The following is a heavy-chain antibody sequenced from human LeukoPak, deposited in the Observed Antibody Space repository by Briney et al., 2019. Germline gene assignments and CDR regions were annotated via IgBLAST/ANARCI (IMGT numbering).Heavy chain of an antibody. CDR1: GGSFSGYY. J-gene: IGHJ5*02. CDR3: ARGLGIAAAGKSNWFDP. CDR2: INHSGST. D-gene: IGHD6-13*01. V-gene: IGHV4-34*01. Sequence: SETLSLTCAVYGGSFSGYYWSWIRQPPGKGLEWIGEINHSGSTNYNPSLKSRVTVSVDTSKNQFSLKLSSVTAADTAVYYCARGLGIAAAGKSNWFDPWGQGTLVTVSS.